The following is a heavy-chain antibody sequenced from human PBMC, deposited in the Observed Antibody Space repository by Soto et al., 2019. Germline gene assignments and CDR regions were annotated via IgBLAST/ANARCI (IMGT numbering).Heavy chain of an antibody. CDR2: VSGAGLTT. V-gene: IGHV3-23*01. CDR3: AKAQDYYFDSGTYNWFDP. D-gene: IGHD3-22*01. J-gene: IGHJ5*02. CDR1: GFTFSNYA. Sequence: EVQLLESGGGLVQPGGSLTLSCAASGFTFSNYAMSWVRQAPGKGLEWVSSVSGAGLTTYYADSVRGRFTISRDNSRNTLYLQIDSLRAEDTGDYYCAKAQDYYFDSGTYNWFDPWGHGTLVTVSS.